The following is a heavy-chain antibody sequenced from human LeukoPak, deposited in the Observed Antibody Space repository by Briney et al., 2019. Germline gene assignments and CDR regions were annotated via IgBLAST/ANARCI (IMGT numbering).Heavy chain of an antibody. V-gene: IGHV3-21*01. CDR1: GFTFSSYS. J-gene: IGHJ6*02. D-gene: IGHD4-17*01. Sequence: TGGSLRLSCAASGFTFSSYSMNWVRQAPGKGLEWVSSISSSSSYIYYADSVKGRFTISRDNAKNSLYLQMNSLRAEDTAVYYCASHYGDYDYYYGMDVCGQGTTVTVSS. CDR2: ISSSSSYI. CDR3: ASHYGDYDYYYGMDV.